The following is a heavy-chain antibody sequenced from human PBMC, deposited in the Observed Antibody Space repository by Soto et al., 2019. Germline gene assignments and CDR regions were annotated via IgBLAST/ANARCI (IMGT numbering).Heavy chain of an antibody. V-gene: IGHV3-23*04. D-gene: IGHD1-26*01. CDR1: GFTFGDYA. Sequence: EAQLVESGGGLVQPGGSLRLPGEASGFTFGDYAMSWVGQAPGKGLEGVSGISDSGGNTNYADSGKGRFTISRDNSKNTLYLQVNSLRVDDTAVYYCAKDFGAKGLGATMHYWGQGTLVTVSS. CDR2: ISDSGGNT. J-gene: IGHJ4*02. CDR3: AKDFGAKGLGATMHY.